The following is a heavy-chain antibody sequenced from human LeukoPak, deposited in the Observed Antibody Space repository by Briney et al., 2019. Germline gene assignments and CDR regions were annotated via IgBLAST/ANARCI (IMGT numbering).Heavy chain of an antibody. V-gene: IGHV3-23*01. CDR3: AKSLYSSGDHYFDY. D-gene: IGHD6-19*01. Sequence: PGGSLRLSCAASGFTFTNYAMSWVRQAPGKGLEWVSSISDSGGSAFYADSVKGRFTISRDNSKNTLYLQMNSLRAEETVVYYCAKSLYSSGDHYFDYWGQGALVTVSS. CDR1: GFTFTNYA. CDR2: ISDSGGSA. J-gene: IGHJ4*02.